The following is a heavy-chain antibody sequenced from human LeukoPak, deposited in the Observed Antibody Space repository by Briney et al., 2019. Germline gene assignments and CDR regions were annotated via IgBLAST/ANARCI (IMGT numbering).Heavy chain of an antibody. CDR3: AKDRGYYDSSGYYQDY. V-gene: IGHV3-48*03. CDR1: GFTFSSYE. CDR2: ISSSGSTI. J-gene: IGHJ4*02. Sequence: GGSLRLSCAASGFTFSSYEMNWVRQAPGKGLEWVSYISSSGSTIYYADSVKGRFTISRDNSKNTLYLQMNSLRAEDTAVYYCAKDRGYYDSSGYYQDYWGQGTLVTVSS. D-gene: IGHD3-22*01.